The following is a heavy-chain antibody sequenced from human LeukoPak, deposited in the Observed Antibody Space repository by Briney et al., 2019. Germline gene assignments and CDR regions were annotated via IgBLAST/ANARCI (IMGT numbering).Heavy chain of an antibody. CDR3: ARDRARYWNDDANWFDP. CDR1: GYTFTSYG. CDR2: ISAYSGDT. Sequence: ASVKVSCKASGYTFTSYGISWVRQAPGQGLEWMGWISAYSGDTNYAQKLQGRVTMTTDTSTSTAYMELRSLRSDDTAVYYCARDRARYWNDDANWFDPWGQGTLVTVSS. J-gene: IGHJ5*02. D-gene: IGHD1-1*01. V-gene: IGHV1-18*01.